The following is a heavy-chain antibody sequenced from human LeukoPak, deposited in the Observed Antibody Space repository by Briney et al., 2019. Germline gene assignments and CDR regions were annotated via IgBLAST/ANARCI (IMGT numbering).Heavy chain of an antibody. CDR1: GYTFTGYY. J-gene: IGHJ4*02. V-gene: IGHV1-2*02. Sequence: ASVKVSCKASGYTFTGYYMHWVRQAPGQGLEWMGWINPNSGGTNYAQKFQGRVTMTRDTSISTAYMELSRLRSDDTAVYYCARLVLVVPAAVDYWGQGTLVTVSS. CDR3: ARLVLVVPAAVDY. D-gene: IGHD2-2*01. CDR2: INPNSGGT.